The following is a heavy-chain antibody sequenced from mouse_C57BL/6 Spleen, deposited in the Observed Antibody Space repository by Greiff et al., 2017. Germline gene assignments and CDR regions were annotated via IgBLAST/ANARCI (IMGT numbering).Heavy chain of an antibody. CDR1: GYTFTSYW. Sequence: VQLQQPGAELVKPGASVKLSCKASGYTFTSYWMHWVKQRPGQGLEWIGMIHPNSGSTNYNEKFKSKATLTVDKSSSTAYMQLSSLTSEDSAVYYCANLYDYDWYFDVWGTGTTVTVSS. V-gene: IGHV1-64*01. J-gene: IGHJ1*03. CDR3: ANLYDYDWYFDV. CDR2: IHPNSGST. D-gene: IGHD2-4*01.